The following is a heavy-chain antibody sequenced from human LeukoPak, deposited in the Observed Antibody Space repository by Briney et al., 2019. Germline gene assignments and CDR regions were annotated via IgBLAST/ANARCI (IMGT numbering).Heavy chain of an antibody. J-gene: IGHJ4*02. CDR2: IKPSGSEK. CDR3: ARDYGGDIVVVPAAMDY. V-gene: IGHV3-7*01. Sequence: GGSLRLSCEGSGFTFSNYWMTWVRQAPEKGLEWVANIKPSGSEKHYADSVEGRFTISRDNAKNSLYLQMNSLRAEDTAVYYCARDYGGDIVVVPAAMDYWGQGTLVTVSS. D-gene: IGHD2-2*01. CDR1: GFTFSNYW.